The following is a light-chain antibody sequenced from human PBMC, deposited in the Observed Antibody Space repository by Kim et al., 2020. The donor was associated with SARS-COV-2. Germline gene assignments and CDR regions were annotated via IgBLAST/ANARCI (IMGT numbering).Light chain of an antibody. V-gene: IGKV3-20*01. CDR2: GAS. CDR3: QQYDTSVT. J-gene: IGKJ3*01. Sequence: LSPGERATLSYRASQSVSTTYLAWYQQKPGQAPRLLIYGASSRATGIPDRFSGSGSGTDFTLTISRLEPEDFAVYYCQQYDTSVTFGPGTKVDIK. CDR1: QSVSTTY.